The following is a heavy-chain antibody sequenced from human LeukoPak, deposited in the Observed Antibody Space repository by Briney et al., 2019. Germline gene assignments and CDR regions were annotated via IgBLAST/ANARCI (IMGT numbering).Heavy chain of an antibody. CDR2: IYYSGNT. J-gene: IGHJ4*02. D-gene: IGHD4-11*01. CDR3: ARHGYSNYADF. V-gene: IGHV4-39*01. Sequence: PSETLSLTCTVSGASISTSIYYWGWIRQPPGKGLEWIGTIYYSGNTYYNPSLKSRVTISVDTSKNQFSLKLSSVTAADTAVYYCARHGYSNYADFWGQGTLVTVSS. CDR1: GASISTSIYY.